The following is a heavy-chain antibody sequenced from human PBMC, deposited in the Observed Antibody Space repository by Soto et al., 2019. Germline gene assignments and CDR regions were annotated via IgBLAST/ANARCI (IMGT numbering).Heavy chain of an antibody. CDR3: ARDLQY. Sequence: GGSLRLSCAASGFTVSNSYMTWVRQAPGKGLECVSVIWSSGGTSYADSVRGRFTISRDNSKNTVYLQMNSLRVEDTAVYYCARDLQYWGQGTLVTVSS. D-gene: IGHD1-1*01. CDR2: IWSSGGT. CDR1: GFTVSNSY. V-gene: IGHV3-66*01. J-gene: IGHJ4*02.